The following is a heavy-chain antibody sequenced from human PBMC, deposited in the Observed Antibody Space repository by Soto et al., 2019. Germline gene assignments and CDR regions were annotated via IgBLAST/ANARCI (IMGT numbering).Heavy chain of an antibody. CDR2: INHSGST. J-gene: IGHJ4*02. Sequence: SETLSLTCAVYGGSFSGYYWSWIRQPPGKGLEWIGEINHSGSTNYNPSLKSRVTISVDTSKNQFSLKLSSVTAADTAVYYCARGLIVGATLDYWGQGTLVTVSS. V-gene: IGHV4-34*01. CDR3: ARGLIVGATLDY. CDR1: GGSFSGYY. D-gene: IGHD1-26*01.